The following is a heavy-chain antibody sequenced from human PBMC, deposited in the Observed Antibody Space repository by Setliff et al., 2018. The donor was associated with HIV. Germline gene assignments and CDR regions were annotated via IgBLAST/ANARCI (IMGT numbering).Heavy chain of an antibody. Sequence: SVKVSCKASGYTFSSFGISWVRQAPGQGLEWMGGIMSILRIANYAQKFQGRVTITADKSTRTAYMELSSLRSEDTAVFYCARGGSGYYDFWSGSSAFEYWGQGTLVTVSS. V-gene: IGHV1-69*10. D-gene: IGHD3-3*01. CDR3: ARGGSGYYDFWSGSSAFEY. CDR1: GYTFSSFG. J-gene: IGHJ4*02. CDR2: IMSILRIA.